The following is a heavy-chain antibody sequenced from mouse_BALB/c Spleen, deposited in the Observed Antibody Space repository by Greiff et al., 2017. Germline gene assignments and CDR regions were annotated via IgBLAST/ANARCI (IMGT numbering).Heavy chain of an antibody. Sequence: VQGVESGPELVKPGASVKISCKASGYAFSSSWMNWVKQRPGQGLEWIGRIYPGDGDTNYNGKFKGKATLTADKSSSTAYMQLSSLTSVDSAVYFCAREDYYGAWFAYWGQGTLVTVSA. CDR1: GYAFSSSW. CDR3: AREDYYGAWFAY. V-gene: IGHV1-82*01. D-gene: IGHD1-1*01. CDR2: IYPGDGDT. J-gene: IGHJ3*01.